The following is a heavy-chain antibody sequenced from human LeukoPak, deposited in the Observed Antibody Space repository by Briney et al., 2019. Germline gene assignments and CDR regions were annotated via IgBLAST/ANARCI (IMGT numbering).Heavy chain of an antibody. Sequence: GGSLRLSCAASGFTVSSNYMSWVRQAPGKGLEWVSVIYSGGSTYYADSVKGRFTISRDNSKNTLYLQMSSLRAEDTAVYYCARDRHDYGDYDLGYWGQGTLVTVSS. CDR1: GFTVSSNY. D-gene: IGHD4-17*01. CDR3: ARDRHDYGDYDLGY. J-gene: IGHJ4*02. V-gene: IGHV3-53*01. CDR2: IYSGGST.